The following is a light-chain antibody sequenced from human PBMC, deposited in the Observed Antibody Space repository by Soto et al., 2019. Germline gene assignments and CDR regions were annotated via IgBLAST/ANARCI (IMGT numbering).Light chain of an antibody. CDR1: NSNIGSNS. CDR3: AAWDDSLNGVV. Sequence: QSVLSQAPSASGTPGQGVTISCSGSNSNIGSNSVNWYQQLPRTSPKLIIFGNNQRPSGVPDRFSGSKSGTSASLAISGLQSEDEDDYYCAAWDDSLNGVVFGGGTKLTVL. J-gene: IGLJ3*02. CDR2: GNN. V-gene: IGLV1-44*01.